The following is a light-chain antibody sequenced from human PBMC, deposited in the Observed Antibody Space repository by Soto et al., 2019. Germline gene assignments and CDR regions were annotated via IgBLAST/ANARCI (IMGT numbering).Light chain of an antibody. CDR3: SSHASSSTV. CDR1: SSDVGGYKY. CDR2: EVS. V-gene: IGLV2-14*01. J-gene: IGLJ2*01. Sequence: QSVLTQPASVSGSPGQSITISCTGTSSDVGGYKYVSWYQQHPGKAPKLMIYEVSNRPSGVSNRFSGSKSGNTASLTISGLQAEDEADYYCSSHASSSTVFGGGTKLTVL.